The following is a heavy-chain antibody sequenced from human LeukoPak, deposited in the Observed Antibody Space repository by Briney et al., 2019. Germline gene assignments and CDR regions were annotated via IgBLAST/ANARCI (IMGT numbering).Heavy chain of an antibody. CDR3: ARGTTDLDY. V-gene: IGHV3-23*01. CDR1: GFTFSSYS. CDR2: ISSSGDAT. J-gene: IGHJ4*02. Sequence: PGGSLRLSCAASGFTFSSYSMNWVRQAPGKGLEWVSLISSSGDATYYADSVQGRFTTSRDNSRNTLYLHIDSLRVEDTATYYCARGTTDLDYWGQGTRVIVSS.